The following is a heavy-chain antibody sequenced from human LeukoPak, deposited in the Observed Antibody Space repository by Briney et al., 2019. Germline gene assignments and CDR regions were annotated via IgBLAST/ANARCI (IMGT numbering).Heavy chain of an antibody. CDR3: ATDHYDILTGYYLFDC. CDR2: FDPEDGET. V-gene: IGHV1-24*01. CDR1: GYTLTELS. Sequence: ASVKVSCKVSGYTLTELSMHWVRQAPGKGLEWMGGFDPEDGETIYAQKFQGRVTMTEDTSTDTAYMELSSLRSEDTAVYYCATDHYDILTGYYLFDCWGQGTLVTVSS. D-gene: IGHD3-9*01. J-gene: IGHJ4*02.